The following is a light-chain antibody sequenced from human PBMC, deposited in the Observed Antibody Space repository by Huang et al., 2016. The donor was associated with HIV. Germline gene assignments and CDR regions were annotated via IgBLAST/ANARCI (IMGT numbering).Light chain of an antibody. V-gene: IGKV1-39*01. J-gene: IGKJ1*01. CDR2: GAS. CDR3: QQSYNIPRT. Sequence: DIQMTQSPSSLSASVGGRVTITCRASQNIGRYLNWYQQKPGKAPKLLIYGASTLQSWVPSRFNGGGSGTDFTLTIRSLQPEDFATYHCQQSYNIPRTFGQGTKVEIK. CDR1: QNIGRY.